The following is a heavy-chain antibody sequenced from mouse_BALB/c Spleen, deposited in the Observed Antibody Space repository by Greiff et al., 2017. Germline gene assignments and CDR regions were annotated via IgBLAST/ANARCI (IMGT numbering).Heavy chain of an antibody. CDR2: INSNGGST. Sequence: EVQVVESGGGLVQPGGSLKLSCAASGFTFSSYGMSWVRQTPDKRLELVATINSNGGSTYYPDSVKGRFTISRDNAKNTLYLQMSSLKSEDTAMYYCARDRGIRLEGGFAYWGQGTLVTVSA. CDR3: ARDRGIRLEGGFAY. CDR1: GFTFSSYG. D-gene: IGHD1-2*01. J-gene: IGHJ3*01. V-gene: IGHV5-6-3*01.